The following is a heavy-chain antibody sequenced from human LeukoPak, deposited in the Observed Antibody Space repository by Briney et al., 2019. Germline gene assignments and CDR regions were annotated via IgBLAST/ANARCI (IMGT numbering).Heavy chain of an antibody. J-gene: IGHJ5*02. V-gene: IGHV4-34*01. CDR3: ARDAAAAGAERGLAT. D-gene: IGHD6-13*01. CDR2: INHSGST. Sequence: PSETLSLTCAVYGGSFSGYYWSWIRQPPGKGLEWIGEINHSGSTNYNPSLKSRVTISVDTSKNQFSLKLSSVTAADTAVYYCARDAAAAGAERGLATWGQEPLVTFPS. CDR1: GGSFSGYY.